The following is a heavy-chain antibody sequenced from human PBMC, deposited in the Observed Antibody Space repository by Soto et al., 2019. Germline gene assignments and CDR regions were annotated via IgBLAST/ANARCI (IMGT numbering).Heavy chain of an antibody. CDR3: VREVFGSGPGWLDP. V-gene: IGHV4-31*03. D-gene: IGHD3-10*01. J-gene: IGHJ5*02. Sequence: QVHLQESGPGLVKPSQTLSLTCTVSGGSISSDNYYWSWIRQHPGKGLEYIGYIYYIGSTYYNPSLKSRITISVDTSKNQVSLRLSSLTAEDTAVYYCVREVFGSGPGWLDPWGQGTLVTVSS. CDR1: GGSISSDNYY. CDR2: IYYIGST.